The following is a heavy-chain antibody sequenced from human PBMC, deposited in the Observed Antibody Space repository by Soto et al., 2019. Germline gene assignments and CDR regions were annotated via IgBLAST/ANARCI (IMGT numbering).Heavy chain of an antibody. J-gene: IGHJ4*02. CDR3: SRSLAIDFDS. Sequence: LRLSCSASGXNFAAYTMSWVRLTPGKGLEWVGFIRRIAYGGTTDYAASVKGRFTISRDDSRKIVYLQMSRLKIEDTAVYYCSRSLAIDFDSWGQGTLVTVSS. V-gene: IGHV3-49*04. CDR2: IRRIAYGGTT. CDR1: GXNFAAYT.